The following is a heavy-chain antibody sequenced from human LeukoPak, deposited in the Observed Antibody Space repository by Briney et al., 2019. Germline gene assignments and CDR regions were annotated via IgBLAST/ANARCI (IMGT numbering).Heavy chain of an antibody. D-gene: IGHD5-18*01. V-gene: IGHV3-23*01. J-gene: IGHJ4*02. CDR3: AKGRVYSYGLFDY. Sequence: PGGSLRLSCAASGFTFSSYAMSWVRQAPGKGLEWVSAISGSGGSTYYADSVKGRFTISRDNSKNTLYLQKNSLRAEDTAVYYCAKGRVYSYGLFDYWGQGTLVTVSS. CDR2: ISGSGGST. CDR1: GFTFSSYA.